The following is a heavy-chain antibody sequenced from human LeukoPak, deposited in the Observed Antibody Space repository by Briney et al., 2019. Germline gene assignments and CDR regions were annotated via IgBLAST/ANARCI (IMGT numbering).Heavy chain of an antibody. CDR2: IYPGDSDT. J-gene: IGHJ4*02. V-gene: IGHV5-51*01. D-gene: IGHD3-22*01. Sequence: GESLKISCKGSGYSFTSYWVGWVRQMPGKGLEWMGIIYPGDSDTRYSPSFQGQVTISADKSISTAYLQWSSLKASDTAMYYCARQYYDSSGYLDYWGQGTLVTVSS. CDR3: ARQYYDSSGYLDY. CDR1: GYSFTSYW.